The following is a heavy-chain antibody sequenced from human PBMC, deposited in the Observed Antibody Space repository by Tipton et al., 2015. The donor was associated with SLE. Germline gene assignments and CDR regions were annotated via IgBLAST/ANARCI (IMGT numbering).Heavy chain of an antibody. CDR2: IYYSGST. Sequence: TLSLTCTVSGGSISSSSYYWGWIRQPPGKGLEWIGSIYYSGSTYYNPSLKSRVTISVDTSKNQFSLKLSSATAADTAVYYCARRAAAGYFDYWGQGTLVTVSS. J-gene: IGHJ4*02. CDR1: GGSISSSSYY. V-gene: IGHV4-39*07. CDR3: ARRAAAGYFDY. D-gene: IGHD6-13*01.